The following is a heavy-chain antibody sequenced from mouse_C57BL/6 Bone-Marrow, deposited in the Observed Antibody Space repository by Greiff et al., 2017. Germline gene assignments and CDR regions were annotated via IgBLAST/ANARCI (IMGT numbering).Heavy chain of an antibody. V-gene: IGHV1-55*01. CDR1: GYNITSYW. CDR3: SRGPPDWYFEV. CDR2: IYPGSGST. Sequence: QVQLQQPGAELVKPGASVKMSCKASGYNITSYWITWVKQRPGQGLEWIGDIYPGSGSTNYNEKFKSKATLTVDTSSSTAYMQLSSLTSEDTAVYYCSRGPPDWYFEVWGTGTTVTVSS. J-gene: IGHJ1*03. D-gene: IGHD6-1*01.